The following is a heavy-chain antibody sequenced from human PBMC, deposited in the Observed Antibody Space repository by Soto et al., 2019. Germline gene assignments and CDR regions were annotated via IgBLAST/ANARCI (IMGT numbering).Heavy chain of an antibody. Sequence: QVQLVESGGGVVQPGRSLRLSCAASGLTFSSYGMHWVRQAPGKGLEWVAVIWYDGSNKYYADSVKGRFTISRDNSKNTLYLQMNSLRAEDTAVYYCARVNYGDYGIDYWGQGTLVTVSS. J-gene: IGHJ4*02. V-gene: IGHV3-33*01. CDR1: GLTFSSYG. D-gene: IGHD4-17*01. CDR2: IWYDGSNK. CDR3: ARVNYGDYGIDY.